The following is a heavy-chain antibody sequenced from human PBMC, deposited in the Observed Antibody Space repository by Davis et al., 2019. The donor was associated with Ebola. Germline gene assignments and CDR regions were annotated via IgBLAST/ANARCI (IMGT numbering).Heavy chain of an antibody. Sequence: ASVKVSCKASGYTFTAYYIHWVRQAPGQGLERMGRINPNTDATNYAQRFQGRITMTRDTSTSTVYMELSRLRSDDTAVYYCAREEVVVTAILYYYYGMDVWGKGTTVTVSS. CDR3: AREEVVVTAILYYYYGMDV. D-gene: IGHD2-21*02. J-gene: IGHJ6*04. V-gene: IGHV1-2*06. CDR1: GYTFTAYY. CDR2: INPNTDAT.